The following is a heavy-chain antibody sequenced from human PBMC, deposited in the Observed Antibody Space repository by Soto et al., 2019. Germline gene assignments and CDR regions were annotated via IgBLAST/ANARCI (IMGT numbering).Heavy chain of an antibody. D-gene: IGHD6-13*01. V-gene: IGHV1-8*02. J-gene: IGHJ5*02. Sequence: QVQLVQSGAEVKEPGASVRVSCKASGYTFINFDISWVRQAAGQGLGWLGWMNPGSGKTGYASKFQGRVAMTRDASTGTPHLELSSLTSDDTAVYYCARMASAGTLNWFDPWGQGTLVTVSS. CDR3: ARMASAGTLNWFDP. CDR2: MNPGSGKT. CDR1: GYTFINFD.